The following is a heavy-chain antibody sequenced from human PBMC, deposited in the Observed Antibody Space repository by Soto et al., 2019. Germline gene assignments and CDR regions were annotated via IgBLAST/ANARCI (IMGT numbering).Heavy chain of an antibody. CDR1: DFTFSSFS. D-gene: IGHD2-2*01. Sequence: GGSLRLSCAASDFTFSSFSLSWVRQAPGKGLEWVSSISGSSSYIYYADSVKGRFTISRDNAKNSLYLQMNSLRAEDTAVYYCASESRYCNSTSCYVVPIDYWGQGTLVPSPQ. CDR2: ISGSSSYI. J-gene: IGHJ4*02. V-gene: IGHV3-21*01. CDR3: ASESRYCNSTSCYVVPIDY.